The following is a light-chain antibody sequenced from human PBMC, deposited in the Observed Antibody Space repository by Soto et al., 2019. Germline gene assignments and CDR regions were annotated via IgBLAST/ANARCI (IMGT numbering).Light chain of an antibody. Sequence: QSALTQPASVSGSPGQSITISCTGTSIDVGHPYNYVSWYQQYPGKAPKLLILGVSNRPSGISGRFSGSKSGNTASLTISWLQPEDEADYYCMSYIASTSTHWVLGGGTKLTVL. CDR2: GVS. CDR3: MSYIASTSTHWV. V-gene: IGLV2-14*03. CDR1: SIDVGHPYNY. J-gene: IGLJ3*02.